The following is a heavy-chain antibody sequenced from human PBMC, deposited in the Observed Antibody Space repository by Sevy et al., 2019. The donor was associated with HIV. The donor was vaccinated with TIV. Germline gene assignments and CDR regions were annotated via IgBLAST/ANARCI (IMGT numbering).Heavy chain of an antibody. CDR2: IIPIFGTA. CDR1: GGTFSSYA. J-gene: IGHJ3*02. Sequence: ASVKVSCKASGGTFSSYAISWVRQAPGQGLEWMGGIIPIFGTANYAQKFQGRVTITADESTGTAYMELSSLRSEDTAVYYCASLYSSGWSKTDAFDIWGQGTMVTVSS. D-gene: IGHD6-19*01. CDR3: ASLYSSGWSKTDAFDI. V-gene: IGHV1-69*13.